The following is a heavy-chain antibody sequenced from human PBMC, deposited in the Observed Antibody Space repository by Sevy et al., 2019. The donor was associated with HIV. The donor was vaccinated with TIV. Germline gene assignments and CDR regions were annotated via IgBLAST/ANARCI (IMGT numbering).Heavy chain of an antibody. D-gene: IGHD6-13*01. V-gene: IGHV3-21*01. J-gene: IGHJ4*02. Sequence: GESLKISCAASGFTFSSYSMNWVRQAPGKGLEWVSSISSSSSYIYYADSVKGRFTISRDNAKNSLYLQMNSLRAEDTAVYYCARDKFVAAAGMDYFDYWGQGTLVTVSS. CDR1: GFTFSSYS. CDR3: ARDKFVAAAGMDYFDY. CDR2: ISSSSSYI.